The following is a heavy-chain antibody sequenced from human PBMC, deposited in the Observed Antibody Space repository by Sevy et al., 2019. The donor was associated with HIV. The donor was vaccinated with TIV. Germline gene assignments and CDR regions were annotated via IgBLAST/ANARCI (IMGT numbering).Heavy chain of an antibody. Sequence: GGSLRLSCAASGFTFSSYGMHWVRQAPGKGLEWVAVISYDGSNKYYADSVKGRFTISRDNSKNTLYLQMNSLRAADTAVYYCAKADSSGYYYLDYWGQGTLVTVSS. J-gene: IGHJ4*02. CDR2: ISYDGSNK. V-gene: IGHV3-30*18. CDR1: GFTFSSYG. CDR3: AKADSSGYYYLDY. D-gene: IGHD3-22*01.